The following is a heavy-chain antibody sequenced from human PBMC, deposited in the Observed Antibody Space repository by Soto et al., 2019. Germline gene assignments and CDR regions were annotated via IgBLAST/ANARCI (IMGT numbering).Heavy chain of an antibody. CDR2: IVVGSGNT. D-gene: IGHD6-19*01. J-gene: IGHJ4*02. Sequence: SVKVSCKASGFTFTSSAVQWVRQARGQRLEWIGWIVVGSGNTNYAQKFQERVTITRDMSTSTAYMELSSLRSEDTAVYYCAADFRISVGARSPYYFDYWGQGTLVTVSS. CDR3: AADFRISVGARSPYYFDY. V-gene: IGHV1-58*01. CDR1: GFTFTSSA.